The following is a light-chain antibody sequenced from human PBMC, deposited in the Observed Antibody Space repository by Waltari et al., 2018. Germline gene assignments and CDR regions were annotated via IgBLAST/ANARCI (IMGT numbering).Light chain of an antibody. CDR1: QSLLRSTGYNF. CDR2: LGS. V-gene: IGKV2-28*01. J-gene: IGKJ3*01. Sequence: DIVMTQPPLSLSVTPGEPASISCRSSQSLLRSTGYNFLDWYVQKPGQPPQLLISLGSDRASGVPDRFRGSGTGTDFTLKISRVEAEDVGIYYCMQALHTPTTFGPGTKVDIK. CDR3: MQALHTPTT.